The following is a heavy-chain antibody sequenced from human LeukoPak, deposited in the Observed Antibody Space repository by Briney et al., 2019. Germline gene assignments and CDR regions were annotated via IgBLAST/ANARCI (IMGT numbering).Heavy chain of an antibody. Sequence: SETLSLTCTVSGGSISSYYWTWIRQPPGKGLEWIGYIYYSGSTNYNPSLKSRVTISVDTSKNQFSLKLSSVAAADTAVYYCARHGGAYGDYWYYFDYWGQGTLVTVSS. V-gene: IGHV4-59*08. J-gene: IGHJ4*02. CDR1: GGSISSYY. D-gene: IGHD4-17*01. CDR2: IYYSGST. CDR3: ARHGGAYGDYWYYFDY.